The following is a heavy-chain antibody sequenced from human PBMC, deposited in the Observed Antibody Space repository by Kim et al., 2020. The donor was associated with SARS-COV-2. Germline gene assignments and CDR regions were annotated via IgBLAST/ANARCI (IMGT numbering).Heavy chain of an antibody. D-gene: IGHD1-26*01. CDR1: GYTFTSYY. Sequence: ASVKVSCKASGYTFTSYYMHWVRQAPGQGLEWMGIINPSGGSTSYAQKFQGRVTMTRDTSTSTVYMELSSLRSEDTAEYYWARDLSRFVDLWGIVGASPLSNGMDVWGQGTTVTVSS. J-gene: IGHJ6*02. CDR3: ARDLSRFVDLWGIVGASPLSNGMDV. V-gene: IGHV1-46*01. CDR2: INPSGGST.